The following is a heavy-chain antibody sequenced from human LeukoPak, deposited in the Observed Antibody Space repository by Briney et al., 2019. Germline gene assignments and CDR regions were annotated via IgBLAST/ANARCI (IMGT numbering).Heavy chain of an antibody. Sequence: GASVKLSFTSSGYTFTNYGISRVRQAPGLGLEWMGWISAYNGNTNYAQKVQGRVTMTTDTSTSTAYMELRSLRFDDTAVYYCARDQSVRLLQTSSTYFKHVFAIWGQGSMLTVSS. J-gene: IGHJ3*02. CDR1: GYTFTNYG. CDR3: ARDQSVRLLQTSSTYFKHVFAI. CDR2: ISAYNGNT. D-gene: IGHD6-13*01. V-gene: IGHV1-18*01.